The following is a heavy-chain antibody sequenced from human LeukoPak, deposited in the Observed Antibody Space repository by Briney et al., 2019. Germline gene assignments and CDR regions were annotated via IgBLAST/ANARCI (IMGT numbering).Heavy chain of an antibody. CDR3: ARDLTGPYDH. CDR1: GFSVSGFW. V-gene: IGHV3-74*01. D-gene: IGHD3-22*01. CDR2: INVEGDYI. J-gene: IGHJ4*02. Sequence: GESLRLSCAASGFSVSGFWMHWVRQAPGKELVWVARINVEGDYIDYAESVRGRFTISRDSAKNTLYLQMNSVRAEDTAVYSCARDLTGPYDHWGQGTLSPSLQ.